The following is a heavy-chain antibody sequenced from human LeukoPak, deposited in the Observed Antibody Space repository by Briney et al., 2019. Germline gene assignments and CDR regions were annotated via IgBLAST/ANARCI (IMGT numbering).Heavy chain of an antibody. Sequence: PGGSLRLSCAASGFTFRSYRMNWVRQAPGKGLEWVSSISSSSSYIYYADSVKGRFTISRDNAKNSLYLQMNSLRAEDTAVYYCARDVPDFIAAAGTNYWGQGTLVTVSS. CDR3: ARDVPDFIAAAGTNY. CDR2: ISSSSSYI. V-gene: IGHV3-21*01. D-gene: IGHD6-13*01. CDR1: GFTFRSYR. J-gene: IGHJ4*02.